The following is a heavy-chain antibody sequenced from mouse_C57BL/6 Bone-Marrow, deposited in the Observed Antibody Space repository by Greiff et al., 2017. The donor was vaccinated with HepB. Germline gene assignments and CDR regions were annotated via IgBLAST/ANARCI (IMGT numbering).Heavy chain of an antibody. Sequence: QVQLQQPGAELVRPGSSVKLSCKASGYTFTSYWMHWVKQRPIQGLEWIGNIDPSDSETHYNQKFKDKATLTVDKSSSTAYMQLSSLTSEDSAVYYCARSRLWAYYYAMDYWGQGTSVTVSS. CDR2: IDPSDSET. V-gene: IGHV1-52*01. CDR1: GYTFTSYW. CDR3: ARSRLWAYYYAMDY. D-gene: IGHD1-1*02. J-gene: IGHJ4*01.